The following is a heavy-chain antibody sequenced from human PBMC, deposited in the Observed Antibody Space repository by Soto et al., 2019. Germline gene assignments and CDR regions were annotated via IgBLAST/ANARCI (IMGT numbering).Heavy chain of an antibody. D-gene: IGHD7-27*01. Sequence: LSLTCAASGFTFSSYWMSWVRQAPGKGLEWVANIKQDGSEKYYVDSVKGRFTISRDNAKNSLYLQMNSLRAEDTAVYYCAREGEVNWGLFDYWGQGTLVTVSS. J-gene: IGHJ4*02. CDR2: IKQDGSEK. CDR1: GFTFSSYW. V-gene: IGHV3-7*03. CDR3: AREGEVNWGLFDY.